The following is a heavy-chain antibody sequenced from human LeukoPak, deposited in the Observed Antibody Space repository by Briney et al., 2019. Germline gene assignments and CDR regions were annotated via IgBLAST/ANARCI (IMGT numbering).Heavy chain of an antibody. CDR2: IDPNSGGT. J-gene: IGHJ4*02. Sequence: ASVKVSCKASGYTFTGYYLHWVRQAPGQGLEWMGWIDPNSGGTSYAQKFQGRVTMTRDTSISTAYMELSSLRSDDTAVYYCARHPNLDYWGQGTLVTVYS. V-gene: IGHV1-2*02. CDR1: GYTFTGYY. CDR3: ARHPNLDY.